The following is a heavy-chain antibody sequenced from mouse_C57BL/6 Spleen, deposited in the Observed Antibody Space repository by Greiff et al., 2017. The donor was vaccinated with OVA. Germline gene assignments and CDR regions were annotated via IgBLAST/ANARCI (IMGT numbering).Heavy chain of an antibody. V-gene: IGHV1-69*01. Sequence: QVQLQQPGAELVMPGASVKLSCKASGYTFTSYWMHWVKQRPGQGLEWIGEIDPSDSYTNYNQKFKGKSTLTVDKSSSTAYMQLSSLTSEDSAVDYCARRGQLRSLYAMDYWGQGTSVTVSS. D-gene: IGHD3-2*02. CDR1: GYTFTSYW. CDR2: IDPSDSYT. J-gene: IGHJ4*01. CDR3: ARRGQLRSLYAMDY.